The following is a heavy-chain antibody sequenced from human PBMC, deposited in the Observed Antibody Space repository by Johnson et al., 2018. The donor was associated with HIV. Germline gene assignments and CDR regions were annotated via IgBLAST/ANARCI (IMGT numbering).Heavy chain of an antibody. D-gene: IGHD6-13*01. CDR3: ARAAAEDIAEFGLIWEEPPAGRDAFDI. V-gene: IGHV3-30*04. CDR1: GFTFSSYA. CDR2: ISYDGSNK. J-gene: IGHJ3*02. Sequence: QVQLVESGGGVVQPGRSLRLSCAASGFTFSSYAMHWVRQAPGKGLEWVAVISYDGSNKYYADSVKGRLPHSRDNSKKTLYRQMNSLRAEDTAVYYCARAAAEDIAEFGLIWEEPPAGRDAFDIWGQGTMVTVSS.